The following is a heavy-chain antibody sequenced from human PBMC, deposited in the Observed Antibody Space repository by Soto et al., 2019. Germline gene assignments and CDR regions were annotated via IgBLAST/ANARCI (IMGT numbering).Heavy chain of an antibody. V-gene: IGHV3-30-3*01. CDR2: ISYDGSNK. CDR1: GFTFSSYA. D-gene: IGHD3-3*01. J-gene: IGHJ4*02. Sequence: QVQLVESGGGVVQPGRSLRLSCAASGFTFSSYAMHWVRQAPGKGLEWVAVISYDGSNKYYADSVKGRFTISRDNSKNTLYLQRNSLRAEDTAVYYCARGFGDGYNTPFGYWGQGTLVTVSS. CDR3: ARGFGDGYNTPFGY.